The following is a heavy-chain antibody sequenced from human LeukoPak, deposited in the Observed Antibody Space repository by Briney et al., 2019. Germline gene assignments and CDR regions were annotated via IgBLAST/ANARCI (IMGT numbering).Heavy chain of an antibody. CDR3: AREQLVGDYFDY. CDR2: IYYSGST. D-gene: IGHD6-6*01. Sequence: SETLSLTCTVSGGSMSSSSYYWGWIRQPPGKGLEWIGSIYYSGSTYYNPSLKSRVTISVDTSKNQFSLKLSSVTAADTAVYYCAREQLVGDYFDYWGQGTLVTVSS. V-gene: IGHV4-39*01. J-gene: IGHJ4*02. CDR1: GGSMSSSSYY.